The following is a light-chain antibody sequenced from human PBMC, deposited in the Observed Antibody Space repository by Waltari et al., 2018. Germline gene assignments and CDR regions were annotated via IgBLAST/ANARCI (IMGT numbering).Light chain of an antibody. J-gene: IGKJ4*01. Sequence: DIQMTQSPSSLSASVGGRVTIPCRASQSISSYLNWYQQKPGKAPKLLIYAASSLQSGGPSRFSGSGSGTDFTLTISSLQPEDFATYYCQQSYSTPLTVGGGTKVEIK. CDR1: QSISSY. CDR2: AAS. CDR3: QQSYSTPLT. V-gene: IGKV1-39*01.